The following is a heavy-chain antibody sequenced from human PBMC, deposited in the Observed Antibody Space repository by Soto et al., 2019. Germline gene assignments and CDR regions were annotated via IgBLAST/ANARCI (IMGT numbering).Heavy chain of an antibody. V-gene: IGHV4-59*01. CDR1: GGASSRYY. CDR3: ARGPVPSRYDY. D-gene: IGHD6-6*01. Sequence: ETLSPTFSSSGGASSRYYWSGIRQPPGKGLEWIGYIYYSGSTNYNPSLKSRVTISVDTSKNQFSLKLSSVTAADTAVYYCARGPVPSRYDYWGQGTLVTVSS. CDR2: IYYSGST. J-gene: IGHJ4*02.